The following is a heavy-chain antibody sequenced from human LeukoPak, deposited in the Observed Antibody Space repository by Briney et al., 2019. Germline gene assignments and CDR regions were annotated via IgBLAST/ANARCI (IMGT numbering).Heavy chain of an antibody. CDR3: ARGEWALLYYFDY. CDR2: INPNSGGT. Sequence: ASVKVSCKASGYTFTGYYMHWVRRAPGQGLEWMGWINPNSGGTNYAQKFQGRVTMTRDTSISTAYMELSRLRSDDTAVYYCARGEWALLYYFDYWGQGTLVTVSS. V-gene: IGHV1-2*02. J-gene: IGHJ4*02. D-gene: IGHD1-26*01. CDR1: GYTFTGYY.